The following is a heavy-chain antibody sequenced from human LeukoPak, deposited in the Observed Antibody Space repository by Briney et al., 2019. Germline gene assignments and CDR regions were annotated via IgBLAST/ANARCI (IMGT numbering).Heavy chain of an antibody. CDR2: INSDGRTT. V-gene: IGHV3-74*01. D-gene: IGHD2-15*01. J-gene: IGHJ4*02. CDR3: ARVAEAASGFDY. Sequence: PGGSLRLSCAASGFTFSSYAMHWVRQAPGKGLVWVSRINSDGRTTTYADSVKGRFAISRDNAKNTLYLQMDSLGADDTAVYYCARVAEAASGFDYWGQGTLVTVSS. CDR1: GFTFSSYA.